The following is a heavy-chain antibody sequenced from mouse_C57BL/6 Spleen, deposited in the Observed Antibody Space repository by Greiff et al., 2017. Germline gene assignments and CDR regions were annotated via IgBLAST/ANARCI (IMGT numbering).Heavy chain of an antibody. CDR1: GYTFTDYE. CDR3: TRERCAY. J-gene: IGHJ3*01. Sequence: QVQLKQSGAELVRPGASVTLSCQASGYTFTDYEMHWVKQTPVHGLAWIGAIDPETGGTAYNQKFKGKAILTADKSSSAAYMELRSLTSEDSAVYYCTRERCAYWGQGTLVTVSA. V-gene: IGHV1-15*01. CDR2: IDPETGGT.